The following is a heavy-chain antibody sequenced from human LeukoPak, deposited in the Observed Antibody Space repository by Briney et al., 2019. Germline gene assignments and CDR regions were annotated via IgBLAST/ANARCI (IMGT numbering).Heavy chain of an antibody. D-gene: IGHD2-2*01. CDR1: GFAFAEHG. CDR3: ARAPITSPFYFDY. Sequence: SGGSLRLSCTASGFAFAEHGMSWVRQVPGKGLEWVSGINWSGGSTGYADPLRGRFTISRDNAKNSLYFQMDSLRAEDTALYYCARAPITSPFYFDYWGQGTLVTVSS. V-gene: IGHV3-20*04. J-gene: IGHJ4*02. CDR2: INWSGGST.